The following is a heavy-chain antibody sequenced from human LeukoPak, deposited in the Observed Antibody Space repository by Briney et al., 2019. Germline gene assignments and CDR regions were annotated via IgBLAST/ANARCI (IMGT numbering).Heavy chain of an antibody. Sequence: SETLSLTCTVSGDSISSGNYYWSWIRQPAGEGLEWIGRIYTSGSTNYNPSLKSRVTVSVVTSKNQFSLKLTSVTAADTAVYYCARGPYKYDGSGAFDIWGQGTMVTVSS. CDR1: GDSISSGNYY. J-gene: IGHJ3*02. D-gene: IGHD3-22*01. CDR3: ARGPYKYDGSGAFDI. V-gene: IGHV4-61*02. CDR2: IYTSGST.